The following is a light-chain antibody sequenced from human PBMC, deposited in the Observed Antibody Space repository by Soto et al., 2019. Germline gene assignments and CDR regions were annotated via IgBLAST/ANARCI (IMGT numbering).Light chain of an antibody. J-gene: IGKJ1*01. CDR3: QQYNKWPQT. Sequence: EIVLTQSPGTLSLSPGXRAXLSCRASQSVSNNYLAWYQQKPGQAPRLLIYGASNRATGVPARFSGSGSGTDFTLTISSLQSEDLAVYHCQQYNKWPQTFGQGTKVDIK. V-gene: IGKV3-15*01. CDR1: QSVSNN. CDR2: GAS.